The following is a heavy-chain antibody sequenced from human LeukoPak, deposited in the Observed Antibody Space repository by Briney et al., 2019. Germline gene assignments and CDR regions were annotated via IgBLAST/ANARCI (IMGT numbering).Heavy chain of an antibody. D-gene: IGHD5-18*01. CDR1: GDSISSGRYY. Sequence: PSETLSLTCTVSGDSISSGRYYWGWIRQPPGKGLEWIGYIHYSGNTYYNSSLKSRVTISLDKSKNQFPLKLSSVTAADTAVYYCARVPDTSMAYFDYWGQGTLVTVSS. CDR2: IHYSGNT. CDR3: ARVPDTSMAYFDY. J-gene: IGHJ4*02. V-gene: IGHV4-30-4*08.